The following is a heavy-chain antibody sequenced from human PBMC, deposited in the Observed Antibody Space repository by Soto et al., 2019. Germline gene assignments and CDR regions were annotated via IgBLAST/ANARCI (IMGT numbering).Heavy chain of an antibody. CDR2: ISSSGSTI. J-gene: IGHJ4*02. D-gene: IGHD5-12*01. CDR1: GFTFSDYY. CDR3: AREATGGVGYPPKYYFDY. V-gene: IGHV3-11*01. Sequence: GGSLRLSCAASGFTFSDYYMSWIRQAPGKGLEWVSYISSSGSTIYYADSVKGRFTISRDNAKNSLYLQMNSLRAEDTAVYYCAREATGGVGYPPKYYFDYWGQGTLVTVSS.